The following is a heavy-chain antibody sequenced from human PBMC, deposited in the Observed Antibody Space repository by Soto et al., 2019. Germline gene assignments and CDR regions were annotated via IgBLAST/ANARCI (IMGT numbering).Heavy chain of an antibody. CDR3: ARDKYCSGARCLCVSWFEP. CDR2: ITSSSTYI. J-gene: IGHJ5*02. Sequence: EVPLVESGGGLVTPGGSLTLSCAASGLTFSTSTMIWVRQAPGKGLERVSSITSSSTYIYYADSVVARFTISRDDAKNSLYLHMNGVRAEDTAVYYCARDKYCSGARCLCVSWFEPWGQGTLVTVSS. V-gene: IGHV3-21*01. CDR1: GLTFSTST. D-gene: IGHD2-15*01.